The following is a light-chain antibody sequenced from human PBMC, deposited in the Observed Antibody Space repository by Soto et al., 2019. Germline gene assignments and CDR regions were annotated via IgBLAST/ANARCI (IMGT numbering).Light chain of an antibody. J-gene: IGKJ1*01. CDR2: GTS. Sequence: TVLAQSPATLSLSPGERATLSCRASQSVSSYLAWYQQKPGQAPRLLIYGTSTRATGIPVRFSGSGSGTDFTLTISSLQPEDFAVYFCHQDFNLPWTFGQGTKVDIK. CDR1: QSVSSY. CDR3: HQDFNLPWT. V-gene: IGKV3D-7*01.